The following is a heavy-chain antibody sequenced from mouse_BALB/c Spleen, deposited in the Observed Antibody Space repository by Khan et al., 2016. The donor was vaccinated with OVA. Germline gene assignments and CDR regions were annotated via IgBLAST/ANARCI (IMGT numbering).Heavy chain of an antibody. V-gene: IGHV1S29*02. CDR2: IFPNNGDS. CDR3: TRSGYGSFAY. Sequence: VQLQQSGPELVKPGASVKISCKASGYTFTDYNMDWVKQSHGKSLEGIGYIFPNNGDSGYNQKFKTKAALTVDTSSSPAFMAFRCMTSEDSAVYYGTRSGYGSFAYWGRGTLVTVSA. J-gene: IGHJ3*01. D-gene: IGHD1-2*01. CDR1: GYTFTDYN.